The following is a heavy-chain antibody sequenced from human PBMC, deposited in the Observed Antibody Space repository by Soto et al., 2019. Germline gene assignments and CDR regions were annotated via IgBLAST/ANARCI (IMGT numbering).Heavy chain of an antibody. Sequence: QVQLQESGPGLVKPSQTLSLTCTVSGGSISSGGYYWSWIRQHPGKGLEWIGYIYYSGSTSYNPYLKRRLALSVDTSKNQFSLKLSSVTAADPAVYYCARGVIHWGQGTLVTVSS. CDR2: IYYSGST. CDR3: ARGVIH. CDR1: GGSISSGGYY. J-gene: IGHJ4*02. V-gene: IGHV4-31*03. D-gene: IGHD3-16*02.